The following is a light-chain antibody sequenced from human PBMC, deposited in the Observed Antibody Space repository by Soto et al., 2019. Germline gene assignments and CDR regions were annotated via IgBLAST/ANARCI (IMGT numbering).Light chain of an antibody. CDR2: GAS. J-gene: IGKJ3*01. CDR1: QSVSTNY. Sequence: EIVLTQSPGTLSLSPGDRATLSCRASQSVSTNYIAWYQQKLGQAPRLLIYGASSRATGIPDRFSGSGSGTDFTLTISRLEPEDFAVYYCHQYGSTPFTFGPGTKVDIK. V-gene: IGKV3-20*01. CDR3: HQYGSTPFT.